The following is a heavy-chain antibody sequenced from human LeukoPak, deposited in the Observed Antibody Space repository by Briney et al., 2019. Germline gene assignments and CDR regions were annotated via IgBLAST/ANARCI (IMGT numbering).Heavy chain of an antibody. Sequence: GGSLRLSCAASGFTFSSYSMNWVRQAPGKRLEWVSSISSSSSYIYYADSVKGRFTISRDNAKNSLYLQMNSLRAEDTAVYYCARDPVPAAHYYFDYWGQGTLVTVSS. CDR2: ISSSSSYI. CDR1: GFTFSSYS. CDR3: ARDPVPAAHYYFDY. J-gene: IGHJ4*02. V-gene: IGHV3-21*01. D-gene: IGHD2-2*01.